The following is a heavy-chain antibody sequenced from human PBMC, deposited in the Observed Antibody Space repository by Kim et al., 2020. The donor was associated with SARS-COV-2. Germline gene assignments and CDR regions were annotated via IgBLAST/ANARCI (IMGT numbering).Heavy chain of an antibody. D-gene: IGHD3-9*01. J-gene: IGHJ6*04. CDR1: GFTFSSYA. V-gene: IGHV3-23*01. CDR3: AKERPSYDSLTGYYHYYFRMDV. CDR2: FSGSGGTT. Sequence: GGSLRLSCAASGFTFSSYAMSWVRQAPGKGLEWVSIFSGSGGTTYYADSVKGRFTISRDKSKNTLFLQMNSLRAEDTAVYYCAKERPSYDSLTGYYHYYFRMDVWGEGTTVTVSS.